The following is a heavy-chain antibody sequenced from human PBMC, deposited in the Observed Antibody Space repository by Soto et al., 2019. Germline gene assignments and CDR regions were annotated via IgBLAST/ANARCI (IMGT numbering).Heavy chain of an antibody. CDR3: ARHPQLWFGESH. D-gene: IGHD3-10*01. CDR1: GYSFTSYW. Sequence: GGSLKISCKGSGYSFTSYWISWVRQMPGKGLEWMGRIDPSDSYTNYSPSFQGHVTISADKSISTAYLQWSSLKASDTAMYYCARHPQLWFGESHWGQGTLVTVSS. V-gene: IGHV5-10-1*01. CDR2: IDPSDSYT. J-gene: IGHJ4*02.